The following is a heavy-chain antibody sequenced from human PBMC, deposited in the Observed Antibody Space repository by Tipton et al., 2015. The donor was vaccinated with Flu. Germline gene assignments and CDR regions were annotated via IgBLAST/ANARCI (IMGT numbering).Heavy chain of an antibody. D-gene: IGHD3-16*02. Sequence: TLSLTCTVSGGSISSYYWSWIRQPPGKGLEWIGYIYYSGSTNYNPSPKSRVTISVDTSKNQFSLKLSSVTAADTAVYYCARTVYDYVWGSYRPFDYWGQGTLVTVSS. CDR3: ARTVYDYVWGSYRPFDY. CDR1: GGSISSYY. CDR2: IYYSGST. V-gene: IGHV4-59*01. J-gene: IGHJ4*02.